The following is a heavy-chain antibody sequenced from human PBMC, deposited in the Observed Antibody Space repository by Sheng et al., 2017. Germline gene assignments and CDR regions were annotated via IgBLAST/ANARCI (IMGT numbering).Heavy chain of an antibody. CDR3: AGRKCSDGVCHFDY. V-gene: IGHV3-21*01. J-gene: IGHJ4*02. D-gene: IGHD2-8*01. CDR1: GFTFSTYS. CDR2: ISASSRSI. Sequence: EVQLVESGGGLVNPGGPVRLSCAASGFTFSTYSMNWVRQAPGKGLEWVSSISASSRSIYYADSVKGRFSVSRDNAKNSLYLQMNSLRAEDTAVYYCAGRKCSDGVCHFDYWGQGTLVTVSS.